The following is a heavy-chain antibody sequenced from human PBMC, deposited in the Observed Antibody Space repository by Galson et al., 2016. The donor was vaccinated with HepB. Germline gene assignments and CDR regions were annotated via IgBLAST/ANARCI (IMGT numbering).Heavy chain of an antibody. V-gene: IGHV3-33*01. CDR1: GFNFRAYG. D-gene: IGHD1-26*01. J-gene: IGHJ4*02. Sequence: SLRLSCAASGFNFRAYGMHWVRQAPGKGLEWVAVIWYDGSNKHYGDSVKDRSTISRDNTKNTLHLQIDSLRAEDTAVYWCVRDEGVGHTSPGYWGQGTLVTVSS. CDR2: IWYDGSNK. CDR3: VRDEGVGHTSPGY.